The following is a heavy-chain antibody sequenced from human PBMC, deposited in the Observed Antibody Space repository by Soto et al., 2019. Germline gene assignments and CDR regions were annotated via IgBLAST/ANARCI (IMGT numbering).Heavy chain of an antibody. J-gene: IGHJ4*02. CDR3: ARIEKASIK. CDR1: GASIRSGGYY. CDR2: IYYTGST. Sequence: LSLTCSVSGASIRSGGYYWSWLRQSPGKGLEWIVNIYYTGSTFYSPSLKSRLTISLDTSKNQFSVDLRSVTAADTAMYYCARIEKASIKWGRGTLVTVSS. V-gene: IGHV4-31*03.